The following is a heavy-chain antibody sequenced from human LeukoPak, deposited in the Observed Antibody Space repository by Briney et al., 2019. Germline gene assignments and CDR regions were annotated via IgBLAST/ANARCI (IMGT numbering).Heavy chain of an antibody. D-gene: IGHD6-19*01. V-gene: IGHV1-2*02. CDR2: INPNSGGT. Sequence: ASVKVSCKASGYTFTSYDINWVRQATGQGLEWMGWINPNSGGTNYAQKFQGRVTMTRDTSISTAYMELSRLGSDDTAVYYCALTNIAVAGIDYWGQGTLVTVSS. J-gene: IGHJ4*02. CDR1: GYTFTSYD. CDR3: ALTNIAVAGIDY.